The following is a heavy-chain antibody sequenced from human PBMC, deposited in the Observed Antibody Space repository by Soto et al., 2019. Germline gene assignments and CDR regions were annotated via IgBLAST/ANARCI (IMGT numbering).Heavy chain of an antibody. CDR3: ARVPQRGHNIYSGIMDV. CDR1: VGSINTYY. Sequence: SETLSLTCTVSVGSINTYYWNWIRQPAGKGLEWIGRVFSSGATSHNPSLNGRVTMSVDMSKSQFSLRLSSVTAADTAVYYCARVPQRGHNIYSGIMDVWGRGSTVTVSS. D-gene: IGHD3-10*01. J-gene: IGHJ6*02. V-gene: IGHV4-4*07. CDR2: VFSSGAT.